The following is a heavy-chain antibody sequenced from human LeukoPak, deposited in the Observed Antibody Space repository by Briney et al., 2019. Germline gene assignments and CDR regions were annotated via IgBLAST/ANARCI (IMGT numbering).Heavy chain of an antibody. J-gene: IGHJ3*02. Sequence: PGGSLRLSCAASGFTVSSYEMNWVRQAPGKGLEWVSYISSRGSDKYYADSVKGRFTIYRDNAKDSLYLQMSSLRAEDTAVYYCAREIRGGAFDIWGQGTMVTVSS. V-gene: IGHV3-48*03. D-gene: IGHD3-10*01. CDR2: ISSRGSDK. CDR3: AREIRGGAFDI. CDR1: GFTVSSYE.